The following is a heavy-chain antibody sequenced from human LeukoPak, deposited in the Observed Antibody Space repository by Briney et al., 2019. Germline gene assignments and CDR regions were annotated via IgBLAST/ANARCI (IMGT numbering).Heavy chain of an antibody. V-gene: IGHV4-39*07. CDR3: ARDVRYWGGNWFDP. CDR1: GGSIRSSSYY. D-gene: IGHD3-10*01. J-gene: IGHJ5*02. CDR2: IYYSGST. Sequence: SETLSLTCTVSGGSIRSSSYYWGWIRQPPGKGLEWIGSIYYSGSTYYNPSLKSRVTISVDTSKNQFSLKLSSVTAADTAVYYCARDVRYWGGNWFDPWGQGTLVTVSS.